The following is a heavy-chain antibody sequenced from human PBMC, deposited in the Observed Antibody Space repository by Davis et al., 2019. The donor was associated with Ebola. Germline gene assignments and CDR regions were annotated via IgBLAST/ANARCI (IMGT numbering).Heavy chain of an antibody. J-gene: IGHJ6*02. D-gene: IGHD6-6*01. Sequence: ASVKVSCKASGYTFTSYYMHWVRQAPGQGLEWMGIINPSGGSTSYAQKFQGRVTMTRDTSTSTVYMELRSLRSDDTAVYYCARDNGGSSPHYYYYYYGMDVWGQGTTVTVSS. CDR3: ARDNGGSSPHYYYYYYGMDV. CDR2: INPSGGST. CDR1: GYTFTSYY. V-gene: IGHV1-46*01.